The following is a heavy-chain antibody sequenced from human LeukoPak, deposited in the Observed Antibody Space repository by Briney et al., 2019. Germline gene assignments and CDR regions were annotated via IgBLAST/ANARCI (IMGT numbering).Heavy chain of an antibody. Sequence: GGSLRLSCAASGFTFSSYGMTWVRQAPGEGLEWVSGISPSGDIKYYVDSVKGRFTVSRDNSKNTLYLQINSLRDEDTAVYYCAKDDAWLQYNDWGQGALVTVSS. CDR3: AKDDAWLQYND. CDR2: ISPSGDIK. V-gene: IGHV3-23*01. D-gene: IGHD5-24*01. J-gene: IGHJ4*02. CDR1: GFTFSSYG.